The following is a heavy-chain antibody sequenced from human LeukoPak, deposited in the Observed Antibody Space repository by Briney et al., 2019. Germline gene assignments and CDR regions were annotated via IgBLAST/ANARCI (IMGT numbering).Heavy chain of an antibody. Sequence: GGSLRLSCAASGFTFSSYSMSWVRQAPGKGLEWVSSISSSSSYIYYADSVKGRFTISRDNAKNSLYLQMNSLRAEDTAVYYCASYSDYGDNFDYWGQGTLVTVSS. CDR2: ISSSSSYI. J-gene: IGHJ4*02. CDR3: ASYSDYGDNFDY. CDR1: GFTFSSYS. V-gene: IGHV3-21*01. D-gene: IGHD4-17*01.